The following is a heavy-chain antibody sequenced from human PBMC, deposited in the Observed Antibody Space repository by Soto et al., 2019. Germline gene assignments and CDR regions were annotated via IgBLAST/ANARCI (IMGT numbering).Heavy chain of an antibody. D-gene: IGHD1-26*01. CDR3: ASDLVGASDAYGLDV. V-gene: IGHV3-64*04. Sequence: PGGSLRLSCSASGFTFSSHAMHWVRQAPGKGLEYVSAISGYGDTTYYADSVRGRFIISRDNSKNRLYLQMNSLRAEDTAVYYCASDLVGASDAYGLDVWGQGTPVTVSS. CDR1: GFTFSSHA. CDR2: ISGYGDTT. J-gene: IGHJ6*02.